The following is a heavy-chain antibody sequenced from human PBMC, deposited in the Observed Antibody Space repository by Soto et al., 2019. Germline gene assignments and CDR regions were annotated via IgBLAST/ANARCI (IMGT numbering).Heavy chain of an antibody. J-gene: IGHJ2*01. CDR2: TSSGSATI. D-gene: IGHD6-6*01. Sequence: EVQLVESGGGLVQPWGSLRLSCAASGFTFSSYSMNWVRQAPGKGLEWVSYTSSGSATIYYADSVKGRFTISRDNAKNSLYLQMNSLRDEDTAVYYCTRDSASYSSSSGSYWYFDLWGRGTLVTVSS. CDR1: GFTFSSYS. CDR3: TRDSASYSSSSGSYWYFDL. V-gene: IGHV3-48*02.